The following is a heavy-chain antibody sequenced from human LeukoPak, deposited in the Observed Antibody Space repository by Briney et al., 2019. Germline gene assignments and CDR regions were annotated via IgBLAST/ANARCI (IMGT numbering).Heavy chain of an antibody. CDR1: GGSFSVYY. CDR2: INQRGRT. V-gene: IGHV4-34*01. Sequence: KTSDTLSLTCAVYGGSFSVYYWSWIRQPPGKWREWMGEINQRGRTNYNPSLKSRVTISVDTSKNQFSLKLSSVTAADTAVYYCARGRITMVRGVSRIYGMDVWGKGTTVTVSS. CDR3: ARGRITMVRGVSRIYGMDV. J-gene: IGHJ6*04. D-gene: IGHD3-10*01.